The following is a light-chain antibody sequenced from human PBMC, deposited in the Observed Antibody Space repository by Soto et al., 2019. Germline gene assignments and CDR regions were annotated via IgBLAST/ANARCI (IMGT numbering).Light chain of an antibody. V-gene: IGKV3-15*01. Sequence: SPAALTVAPGERATLSCRASQNINTNLAWYQQKPGQAPRLLVYGAFTRAPGIPARFSGSGSGTEFALTITSLQSEDFAVYYCHQYNNWPPITFGPGTRLEIK. J-gene: IGKJ5*01. CDR1: QNINTN. CDR3: HQYNNWPPIT. CDR2: GAF.